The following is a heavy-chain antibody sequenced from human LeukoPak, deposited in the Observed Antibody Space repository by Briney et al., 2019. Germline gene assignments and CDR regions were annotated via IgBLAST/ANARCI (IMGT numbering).Heavy chain of an antibody. CDR1: GFTFSTYG. CDR3: ARDPRTVRI. J-gene: IGHJ4*02. D-gene: IGHD1-1*01. CDR2: ISGNGGVI. V-gene: IGHV3-48*04. Sequence: PGGSLRLSCAASGFTFSTYGMTWVRQAPGKGLEWLSYISGNGGVIRYADSVKGRFTISRDNAKNLLYLQMDSLRVEDTAIYYCARDPRTVRIWGQGTLVTVSS.